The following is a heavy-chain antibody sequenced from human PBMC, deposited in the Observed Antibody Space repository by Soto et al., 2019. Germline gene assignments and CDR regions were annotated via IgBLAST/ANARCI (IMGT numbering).Heavy chain of an antibody. J-gene: IGHJ5*02. CDR2: ISAYNGNT. V-gene: IGHV1-18*04. Sequence: ASVKVSCKASGYTFTSYGISWVRQAPGQGLEWMGWISAYNGNTNYAQKLQGRVTMTTDTSTSTAYMELRSLRSDDTAVYYCARGRGPYCGGDCYPNWFDPWGQGTLVTVSS. D-gene: IGHD2-21*02. CDR3: ARGRGPYCGGDCYPNWFDP. CDR1: GYTFTSYG.